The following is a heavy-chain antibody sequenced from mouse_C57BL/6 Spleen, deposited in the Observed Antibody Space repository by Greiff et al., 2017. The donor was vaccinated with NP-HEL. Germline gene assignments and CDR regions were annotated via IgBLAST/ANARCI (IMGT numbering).Heavy chain of an antibody. J-gene: IGHJ1*03. CDR2: IYPGSGNT. V-gene: IGHV1-66*01. CDR3: ARFDITTVVATDWYFDV. Sequence: QVQLQQSGPELVKPGASVKISCKASGYSFTSYYIHWVKQRPGQGLEWIGWIYPGSGNTKYNEKFKGKATLTADTSSSTAYMQLSSLTSEDSAVYYCARFDITTVVATDWYFDVWGTGTTVTVSS. CDR1: GYSFTSYY. D-gene: IGHD1-1*01.